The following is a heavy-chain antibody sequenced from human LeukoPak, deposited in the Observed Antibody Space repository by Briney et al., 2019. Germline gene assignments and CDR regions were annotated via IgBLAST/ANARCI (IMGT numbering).Heavy chain of an antibody. J-gene: IGHJ3*02. CDR2: INHSGST. CDR3: ARDYGDYDGPDAFDI. CDR1: GGSFSGYY. Sequence: SETLSLTCAVYGGSFSGYYWSWIRQPPGKGLEWIGEINHSGSTNYNPSLKSRVTISVDTSKNQFSLKLSSVTAADTAVYYCARDYGDYDGPDAFDIWGQGTMVTVSS. D-gene: IGHD4-17*01. V-gene: IGHV4-34*01.